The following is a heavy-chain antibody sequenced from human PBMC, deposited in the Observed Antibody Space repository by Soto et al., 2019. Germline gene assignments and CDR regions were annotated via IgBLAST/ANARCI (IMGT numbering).Heavy chain of an antibody. CDR1: GGSISSSNW. V-gene: IGHV4-4*02. Sequence: SETLSLTCAVSGGSISSSNWWSWVRQPPGKGLEWIGEIYHSGSTNYNPSLKSRVTISVDKSKNQFSLKLSSVTAADTAVYYCARGKIFGVVKTLYYYYGMDVWGQGTTVTVSS. CDR2: IYHSGST. J-gene: IGHJ6*02. CDR3: ARGKIFGVVKTLYYYYGMDV. D-gene: IGHD3-3*01.